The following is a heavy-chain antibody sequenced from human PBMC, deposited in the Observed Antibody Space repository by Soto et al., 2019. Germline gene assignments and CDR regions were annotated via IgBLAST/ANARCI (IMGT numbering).Heavy chain of an antibody. V-gene: IGHV1-2*02. CDR2: INPNNGAT. CDR1: SYIFTAYF. CDR3: ASHDPGARFDP. J-gene: IGHJ5*02. D-gene: IGHD1-1*01. Sequence: QVQLGQSGAEVKKPGASVKVSCKAPSYIFTAYFMHWVLQAPGQGLEWMGWINPNNGATHYGLSFQGRVTMPRDTSISTADMELSSLRSDDTAVYYFASHDPGARFDPWGQGTLVIVSS.